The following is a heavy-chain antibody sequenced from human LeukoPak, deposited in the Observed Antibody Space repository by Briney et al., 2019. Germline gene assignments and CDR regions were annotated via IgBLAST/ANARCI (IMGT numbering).Heavy chain of an antibody. V-gene: IGHV1-2*02. J-gene: IGHJ4*02. CDR2: INPYSGDT. CDR1: GYTFTGYY. D-gene: IGHD3-16*01. CDR3: ARLVHSGVGEDDY. Sequence: ASVKVSCKASGYTFTGYYIHWVRQAPGQGLEWLGWINPYSGDTNYAQNFQGRVTVTRDTSISTAYMELSRLRSDDTAVYYCARLVHSGVGEDDYWGQGTLVIVSS.